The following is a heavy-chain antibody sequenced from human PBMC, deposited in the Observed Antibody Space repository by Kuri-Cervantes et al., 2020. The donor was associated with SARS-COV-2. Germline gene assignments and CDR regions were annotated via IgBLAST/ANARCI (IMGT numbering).Heavy chain of an antibody. V-gene: IGHV1-69*13. CDR3: ARGRGMAARRGVGFDY. D-gene: IGHD6-6*01. Sequence: SVKVSCKASGGTFSSYAISWVRQAPGQGLEWMGGIIPIFGTANYAQKFQGRVTITADESTSTAYMELSSLRSEDTAVYYCARGRGMAARRGVGFDYWGQGTLVTVSS. CDR2: IIPIFGTA. CDR1: GGTFSSYA. J-gene: IGHJ4*02.